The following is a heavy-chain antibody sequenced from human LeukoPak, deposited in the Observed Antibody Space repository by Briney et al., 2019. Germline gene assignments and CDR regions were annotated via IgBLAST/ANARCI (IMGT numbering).Heavy chain of an antibody. CDR1: GGSFRGSY. D-gene: IGHD2-15*01. CDR3: AGRVVLAALGY. Sequence: PSETLSLTCAVYGGSFRGSYWSWIRQPPGKGLEWIGEINHSGGTNYNPSLKSRVIISVDTSKTQFSLKLTSVTAADTAVYYCAGRVVLAALGYWGQGDLVTVSS. V-gene: IGHV4-34*01. CDR2: INHSGGT. J-gene: IGHJ4*02.